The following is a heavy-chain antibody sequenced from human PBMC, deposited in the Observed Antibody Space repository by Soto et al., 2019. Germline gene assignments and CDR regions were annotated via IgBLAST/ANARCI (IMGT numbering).Heavy chain of an antibody. J-gene: IGHJ4*02. V-gene: IGHV4-38-2*01. CDR1: GYSVTSDSY. Sequence: SETLSLTCLVSGYSVTSDSYWAWIRQSPGKGLEWIVSMYHGGTTFYNPSLKSRVTMSMDTSKNQFSLKLRSVTAADTAIYYCVRVHVMVVAGSTFDYWGQGIPVSVSS. CDR2: MYHGGTT. CDR3: VRVHVMVVAGSTFDY. D-gene: IGHD2-15*01.